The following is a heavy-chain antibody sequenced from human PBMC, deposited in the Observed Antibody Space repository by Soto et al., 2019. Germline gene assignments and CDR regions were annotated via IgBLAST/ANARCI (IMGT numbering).Heavy chain of an antibody. D-gene: IGHD3-22*01. CDR3: AAFDYDSSGPTHPSLDY. J-gene: IGHJ4*01. Sequence: SVKVSCKASGGTFSSYAISWVRQAPGQGLEWMGGIIPIFGTANYAQKFQGRVTITADESTSTAYMELSSLRSEDTAVYYCAAFDYDSSGPTHPSLDYWGHGTLVTVS. V-gene: IGHV1-69*13. CDR2: IIPIFGTA. CDR1: GGTFSSYA.